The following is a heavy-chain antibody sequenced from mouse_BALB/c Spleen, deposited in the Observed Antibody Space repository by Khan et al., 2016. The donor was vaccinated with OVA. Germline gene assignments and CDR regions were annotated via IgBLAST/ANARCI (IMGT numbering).Heavy chain of an antibody. CDR3: ARMSGGDFDF. CDR1: GYSITSDYA. CDR2: ISYSGNT. Sequence: EVKLEVSGPGLVKPSQSLSLTCTVTGYSITSDYAWNWIRQFPGNKLEWMGYISYSGNTKYNPSLKSRISVTRDTSKNQFFLQLNSVTTEDTATYYCARMSGGDFDFWGQGTTLTVSS. D-gene: IGHD4-1*01. J-gene: IGHJ2*01. V-gene: IGHV3-2*02.